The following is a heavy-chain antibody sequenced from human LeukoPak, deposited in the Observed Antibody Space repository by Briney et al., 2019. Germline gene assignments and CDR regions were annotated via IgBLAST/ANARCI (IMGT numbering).Heavy chain of an antibody. CDR3: ARGLIAARLMDV. CDR2: ISYDGSNK. D-gene: IGHD6-6*01. Sequence: GGSLRLSCAASGFTFDDYGMSWVRQAPGKGLEWVAVISYDGSNKYYADSVKGRFTISRDNSKNTLYLQMNSLRAEDTAVYYCARGLIAARLMDVWGKGTTVTVSS. V-gene: IGHV3-30*03. J-gene: IGHJ6*03. CDR1: GFTFDDYG.